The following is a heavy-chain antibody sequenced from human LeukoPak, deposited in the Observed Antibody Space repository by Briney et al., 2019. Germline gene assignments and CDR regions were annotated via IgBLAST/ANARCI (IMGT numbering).Heavy chain of an antibody. D-gene: IGHD2-15*01. CDR3: ARGDDCSGGSCYLLDYYYMDV. J-gene: IGHJ6*03. CDR2: IKQDGSEK. Sequence: PAGGSLRLSCAASGFTFSSYWMSWVRQAPGKGLEWVANIKQDGSEKYYVDSVKGRSTISRDNAKSSLYLQMNSLRAEDTAVYYCARGDDCSGGSCYLLDYYYMDVWGKGTTVTVSS. V-gene: IGHV3-7*01. CDR1: GFTFSSYW.